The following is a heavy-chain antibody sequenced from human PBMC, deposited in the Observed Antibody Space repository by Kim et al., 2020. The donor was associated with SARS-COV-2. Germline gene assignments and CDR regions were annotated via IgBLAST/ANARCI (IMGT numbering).Heavy chain of an antibody. CDR2: ISSSGTTI. Sequence: GGSLRLSCVASGISFATYEMNWVRQAPGKGLEWISYISSSGTTIYYADSVKGRFTISRDNAKNSRVLQMSTLSADDTAGYHCARERGGYDYWGQGTLVTV. CDR3: ARERGGYDY. CDR1: GISFATYE. V-gene: IGHV3-48*03. D-gene: IGHD1-26*01. J-gene: IGHJ4*02.